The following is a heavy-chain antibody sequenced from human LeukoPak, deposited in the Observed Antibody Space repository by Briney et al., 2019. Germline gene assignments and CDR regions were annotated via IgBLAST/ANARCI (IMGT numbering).Heavy chain of an antibody. CDR2: INPNSGGT. D-gene: IGHD2-2*01. Sequence: ASVKVSCKASGYTFTGYYMHWVRQAPGQGLEWMGWINPNSGGTNYAQKFQGRVTMTRDTSISTAHMELSRLRSDDTAVYYCARVGTYCSSTSCYGEVFDYWGQGTLVTVSS. J-gene: IGHJ4*02. CDR3: ARVGTYCSSTSCYGEVFDY. V-gene: IGHV1-2*02. CDR1: GYTFTGYY.